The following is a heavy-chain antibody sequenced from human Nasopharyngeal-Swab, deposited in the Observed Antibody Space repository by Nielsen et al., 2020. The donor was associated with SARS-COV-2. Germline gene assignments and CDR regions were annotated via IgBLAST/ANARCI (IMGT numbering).Heavy chain of an antibody. Sequence: GESLKISCAASGFTFSSYWMSWVRQAPGKGLEWVAHIKQGGTQQYYVDSVKGRFTIFRDNAKNSLYLQMNSLRADDTAVYYCTRYCSTTSCPRGFDYWGQGTLVTVSS. V-gene: IGHV3-7*01. D-gene: IGHD2-2*01. CDR1: GFTFSSYW. J-gene: IGHJ4*02. CDR3: TRYCSTTSCPRGFDY. CDR2: IKQGGTQQ.